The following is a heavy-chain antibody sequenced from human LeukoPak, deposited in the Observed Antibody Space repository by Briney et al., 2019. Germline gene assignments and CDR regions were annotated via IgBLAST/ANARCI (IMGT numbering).Heavy chain of an antibody. V-gene: IGHV4-34*01. CDR2: INHSGST. D-gene: IGHD2-2*01. Sequence: SETLSLTCAVYGGSFSGYYWSWIRQPPGKGLEWIGEINHSGSTNYNPSLKSRVTISVDTSKNQFSLKLSSVTAADTAVYYCARGRISTRPYYFDYWGQGTLVTASS. J-gene: IGHJ4*02. CDR1: GGSFSGYY. CDR3: ARGRISTRPYYFDY.